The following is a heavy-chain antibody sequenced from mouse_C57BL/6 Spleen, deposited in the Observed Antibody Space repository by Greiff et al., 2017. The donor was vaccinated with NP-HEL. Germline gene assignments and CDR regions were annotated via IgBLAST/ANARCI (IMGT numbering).Heavy chain of an antibody. D-gene: IGHD1-1*01. CDR2: ISSGGSYT. CDR1: GFTFSSYG. J-gene: IGHJ4*01. Sequence: EVMLVESGGDLVKPGGSLKLSCAASGFTFSSYGMSWVRQTPDKRLEWVATISSGGSYTYYPDSVKGRFTISRDNAKNTLYQQMSSRKSEDTAMYYCARQDLITTVVADYAMDYWGQGTSVTVSS. V-gene: IGHV5-6*02. CDR3: ARQDLITTVVADYAMDY.